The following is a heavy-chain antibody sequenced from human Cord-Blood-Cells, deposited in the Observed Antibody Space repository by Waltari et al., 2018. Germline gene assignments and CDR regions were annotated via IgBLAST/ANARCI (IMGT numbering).Heavy chain of an antibody. CDR2: FDPEDGET. CDR3: ATVRDCSSTSCYAFDI. Sequence: QVQLVQSGAEVKKPGASVKVSCQVSGYTLTDVSMHWVRQAPGKGLEWMGGFDPEDGETIYAQKCQGRVTMTEDTSTDTAYMELSSLRSEDTAVYYCATVRDCSSTSCYAFDIWGQGTMVTVSS. D-gene: IGHD2-2*01. V-gene: IGHV1-24*01. CDR1: GYTLTDVS. J-gene: IGHJ3*02.